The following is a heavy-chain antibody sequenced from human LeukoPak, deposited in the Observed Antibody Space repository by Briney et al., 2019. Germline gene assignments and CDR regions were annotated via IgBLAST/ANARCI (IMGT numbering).Heavy chain of an antibody. Sequence: SETLSLTCTVSGGSISSSSYYWGWIRQPPGKGLEWIGSIYYSGSTYYNPSLKSRVTISVDTSKNQFSLKLSSVTAADTAVYYCARDLGDIVVVVEQYYFDYWGQGTLVTVSS. D-gene: IGHD2-15*01. CDR2: IYYSGST. CDR1: GGSISSSSYY. J-gene: IGHJ4*02. V-gene: IGHV4-39*02. CDR3: ARDLGDIVVVVEQYYFDY.